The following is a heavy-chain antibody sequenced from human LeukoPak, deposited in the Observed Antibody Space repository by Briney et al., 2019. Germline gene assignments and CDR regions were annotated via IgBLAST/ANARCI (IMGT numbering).Heavy chain of an antibody. CDR2: ISGSGGST. CDR1: GFTFSSYA. CDR3: ARIPSLEWLETSDY. V-gene: IGHV3-23*01. D-gene: IGHD3-3*01. J-gene: IGHJ4*02. Sequence: GGSLRLSCAAPGFTFSSYAMSWVRQAPGKGLEWVSAISGSGGSTYYADSVKGRFTISRDNSKNTLYLQMNSLRAEDTAVYYCARIPSLEWLETSDYWGQGTLVTVSA.